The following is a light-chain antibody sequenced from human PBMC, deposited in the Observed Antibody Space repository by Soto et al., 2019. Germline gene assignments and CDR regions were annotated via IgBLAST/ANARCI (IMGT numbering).Light chain of an antibody. CDR1: QSISNH. CDR2: AAS. Sequence: DIQMTQSPSTLSASVGDRFTITFRASQSISNHLNWYQQKPGKAPKLLIFAASSLQSGVPSRFSGSRSGPDFTLTISSLQPEDFATYYCQQSYSSPPTFGQGTKVDIK. J-gene: IGKJ1*01. V-gene: IGKV1-39*01. CDR3: QQSYSSPPT.